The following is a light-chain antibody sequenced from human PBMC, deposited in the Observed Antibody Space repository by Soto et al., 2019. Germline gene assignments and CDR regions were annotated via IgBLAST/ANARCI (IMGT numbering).Light chain of an antibody. CDR1: RSNIGSYA. CDR3: AAWDGSLSAVL. CDR2: SNN. J-gene: IGLJ2*01. V-gene: IGLV1-44*01. Sequence: QSVLTQPPSASGTPGQRVTISCSGSRSNIGSYAVNWYQHIPGTAPKLLIYSNNQRPSGVPDRFSGSKSGTSASLAISGLQSEDEADYYCAAWDGSLSAVLFGGGTKLTVL.